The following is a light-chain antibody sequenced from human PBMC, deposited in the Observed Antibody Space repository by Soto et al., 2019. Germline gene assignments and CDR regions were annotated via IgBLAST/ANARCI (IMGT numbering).Light chain of an antibody. Sequence: QSALTQPPSASGSPGQSVTISCTGTSSDVGAYNYVSWYQQHAGKAPKLVIYEVTKRPSGVPDRFSGSKSANPASLTVSGLQAEDAADYYCSSFASSSTWVFGGGTKLTVL. CDR2: EVT. J-gene: IGLJ3*02. V-gene: IGLV2-8*01. CDR3: SSFASSSTWV. CDR1: SSDVGAYNY.